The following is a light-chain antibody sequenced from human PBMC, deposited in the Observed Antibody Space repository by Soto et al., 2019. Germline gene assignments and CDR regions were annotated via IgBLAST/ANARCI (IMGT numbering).Light chain of an antibody. Sequence: DIQLTQSPSFLSASVGDRVTITCRASQDISSSLVWYQQKPGKAPKVLIYGASTLQSGVPSRFSGSGSGTEFTPTTSSLQPEDFASYYCQQLDTFPRTFGQGTRLEIK. CDR3: QQLDTFPRT. CDR2: GAS. CDR1: QDISSS. J-gene: IGKJ5*01. V-gene: IGKV1-9*01.